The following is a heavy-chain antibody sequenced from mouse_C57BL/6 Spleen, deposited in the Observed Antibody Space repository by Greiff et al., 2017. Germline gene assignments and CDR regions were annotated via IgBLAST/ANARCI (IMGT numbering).Heavy chain of an antibody. CDR1: GYAFSSSW. D-gene: IGHD1-1*01. CDR3: ARGYYGHAMDY. V-gene: IGHV1-82*01. CDR2: IYPGDGDT. J-gene: IGHJ4*01. Sequence: QLQQSGPELVKPGASVKISCKASGYAFSSSWMNWVKQRPGKGLEWIGRIYPGDGDTNYNGKFKGKATLTADKSSSTAYMQLSSLTSEDSAVYFCARGYYGHAMDYWGQGTSVTVSS.